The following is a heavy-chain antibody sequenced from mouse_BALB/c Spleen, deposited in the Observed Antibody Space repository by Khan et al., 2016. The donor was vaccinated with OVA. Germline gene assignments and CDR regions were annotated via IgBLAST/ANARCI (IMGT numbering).Heavy chain of an antibody. CDR3: VIDGAYHRNDGWFAY. V-gene: IGHV1-4*01. J-gene: IGHJ3*01. Sequence: QVQLKQSGAELARPGASVKMSCKASGYTFTSYTIHWIKLRPGQGLEWIGYINPSNAYTNYNQRFKDKATLTADKSSTTAYIQLSSLTSDDSAVYYCVIDGAYHRNDGWFAYWGLGTLVTVSA. D-gene: IGHD2-14*01. CDR2: INPSNAYT. CDR1: GYTFTSYT.